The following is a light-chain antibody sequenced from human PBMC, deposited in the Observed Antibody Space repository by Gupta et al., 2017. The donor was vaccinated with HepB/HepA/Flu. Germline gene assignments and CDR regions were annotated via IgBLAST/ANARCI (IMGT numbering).Light chain of an antibody. CDR1: SSNIGAGYD. CDR2: GNS. J-gene: IGLJ1*01. Sequence: QSVLTQPPSVSGAPGKRVTISCTGSSSNIGAGYDVHWYQQLPGTAPKLLIYGNSNRPSGVPDRFSGSKSDTSASLAITGLQAEDEADYYCQSYDSSLSGLVFGTGTKVTVL. CDR3: QSYDSSLSGLV. V-gene: IGLV1-40*01.